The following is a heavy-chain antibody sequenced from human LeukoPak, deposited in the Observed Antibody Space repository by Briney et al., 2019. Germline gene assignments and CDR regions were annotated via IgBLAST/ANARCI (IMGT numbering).Heavy chain of an antibody. D-gene: IGHD3-9*01. CDR1: GYTFTGYY. CDR3: ARGQFQYDILTGGYYMDV. CDR2: INPNSGGT. V-gene: IGHV1-2*02. Sequence: ASVKVSCKASGYTFTGYYMHWVRQAPGQGLEWMGWINPNSGGTNYAQKFQGRVTMTRDTSISTAYMELSRLRSDDTAVYYCARGQFQYDILTGGYYMDVWGKGTTVTVSS. J-gene: IGHJ6*03.